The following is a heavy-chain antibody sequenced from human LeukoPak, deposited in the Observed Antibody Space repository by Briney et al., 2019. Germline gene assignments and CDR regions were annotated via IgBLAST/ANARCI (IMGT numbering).Heavy chain of an antibody. V-gene: IGHV1-24*01. D-gene: IGHD3-9*01. J-gene: IGHJ4*02. CDR3: ATDHYDILTGYYEDPYFDY. Sequence: GASVKVSCKVSGYTLTELSMHWVRQAPGKGLEWMGGFDPEDGETIYAQKFQGRVTMTEDTSTDTAYMELSSLRSEDTAVYYCATDHYDILTGYYEDPYFDYWGQGTLVTVSS. CDR2: FDPEDGET. CDR1: GYTLTELS.